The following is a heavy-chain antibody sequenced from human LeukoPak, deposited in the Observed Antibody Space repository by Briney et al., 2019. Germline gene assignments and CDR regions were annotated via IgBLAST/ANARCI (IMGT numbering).Heavy chain of an antibody. CDR1: GGSISSGGYS. CDR3: ARSRLHPIIFDY. CDR2: IYHSGST. V-gene: IGHV4-30-2*01. Sequence: KPSETLSLTCAVSGGSISSGGYSWSWIRQPPGKGLEWIGYIYHSGSTYYNPSLKSRVTISVDRSKNQFSLKLSSVTAADTAVYYCARSRLHPIIFDYWGQGTLVTVSS. D-gene: IGHD5-24*01. J-gene: IGHJ4*02.